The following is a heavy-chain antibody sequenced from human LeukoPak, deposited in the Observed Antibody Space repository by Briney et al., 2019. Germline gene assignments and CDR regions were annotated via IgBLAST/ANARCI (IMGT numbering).Heavy chain of an antibody. CDR1: GFTFDDYG. J-gene: IGHJ4*02. V-gene: IGHV3-20*04. D-gene: IGHD6-13*01. CDR2: INWNGGST. Sequence: GGSLRLSCAASGFTFDDYGMSWVRQAPGKGLEWVSGINWNGGSTGYADSVKGRFTISRDNAKNSLYLQMNSLRAEDTALYYCARSRSLTTAAAGPFDYWGQGTLVTVSS. CDR3: ARSRSLTTAAAGPFDY.